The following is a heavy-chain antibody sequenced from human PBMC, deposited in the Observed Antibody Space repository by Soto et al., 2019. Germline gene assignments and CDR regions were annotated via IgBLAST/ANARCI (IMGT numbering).Heavy chain of an antibody. V-gene: IGHV3-23*01. CDR1: GFTFNLYA. CDR3: AKDSTVTTSLYFYYYGFDV. J-gene: IGHJ6*01. CDR2: VSGRGGST. Sequence: VQLLESGGGLVQPGGSLRLACTASGFTFNLYAMSWVRQAPGKGLEWVSAVSGRGGSTKYADSVKGRFIISRDNSNSTLYLQMDSLRGEDTAVYYCAKDSTVTTSLYFYYYGFDVWGQGTTVTVSS. D-gene: IGHD4-17*01.